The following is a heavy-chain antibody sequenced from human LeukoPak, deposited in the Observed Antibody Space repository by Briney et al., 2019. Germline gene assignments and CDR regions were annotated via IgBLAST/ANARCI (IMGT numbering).Heavy chain of an antibody. Sequence: PGGSLRLSCAASKFIFSSYAMHWVRQSPGKGLEWITVISYDGNNRYYADSVKGRFTISRDNSKNTLYLQMNNLRAEDTAVYYCARDRGRGIVNRYLDYWGQGTLVTVAS. J-gene: IGHJ4*02. D-gene: IGHD1-26*01. V-gene: IGHV3-30*04. CDR3: ARDRGRGIVNRYLDY. CDR2: ISYDGNNR. CDR1: KFIFSSYA.